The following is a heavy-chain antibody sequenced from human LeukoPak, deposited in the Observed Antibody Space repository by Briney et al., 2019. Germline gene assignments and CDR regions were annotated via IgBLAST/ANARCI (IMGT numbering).Heavy chain of an antibody. CDR3: ARGHSGYEY. CDR2: ISWHSDNI. CDR1: GFTFDDYA. V-gene: IGHV3-9*01. D-gene: IGHD5-12*01. J-gene: IGHJ4*02. Sequence: GGSLRLSCAASGFTFDDYAMHWVRQAPGKGLEWVSGISWHSDNIGYADSVKGRFTISRDNAKNTLYLQMNSLRAEDTAVYYCARGHSGYEYWGQGTLVTVSS.